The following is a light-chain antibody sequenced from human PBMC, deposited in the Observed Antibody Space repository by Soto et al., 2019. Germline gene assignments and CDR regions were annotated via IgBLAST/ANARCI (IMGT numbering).Light chain of an antibody. CDR3: QQRSNWPPIT. Sequence: EIVMTQSPATLSVSPGETATLSRRASQSVRNNLAWYQQKPGQAPRLVIYGASTRATGVPARFSGSGSGTDFTLTISSLEAEDFAVYYCQQRSNWPPITFGQGTRLEIK. V-gene: IGKV3-15*01. CDR2: GAS. J-gene: IGKJ5*01. CDR1: QSVRNN.